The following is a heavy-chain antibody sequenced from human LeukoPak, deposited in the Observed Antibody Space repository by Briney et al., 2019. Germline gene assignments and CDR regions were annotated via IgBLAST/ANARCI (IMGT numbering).Heavy chain of an antibody. J-gene: IGHJ4*02. CDR3: ASESYYDTPIDS. CDR2: IYSGDYT. CDR1: DFTVSGTY. D-gene: IGHD1-26*01. Sequence: GGSLRLSCAVSDFTVSGTYFTWVRQAPGKGLEWVSIIYSGDYTYYADSVKGRFTISRDESTNTLYLQTNSLRADDTAVYYCASESYYDTPIDSWGQGALLTVSS. V-gene: IGHV3-53*01.